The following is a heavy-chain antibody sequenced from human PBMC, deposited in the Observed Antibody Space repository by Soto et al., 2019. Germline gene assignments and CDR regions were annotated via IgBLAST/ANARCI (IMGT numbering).Heavy chain of an antibody. D-gene: IGHD3-16*01. V-gene: IGHV4-39*01. CDR2: MYYSGTT. CDR1: GGSISSSDFY. Sequence: SETLSLTCTVSGGSISSSDFYWGWLRQTPGKGLEFIGSMYYSGTTYYNPSLKSRVTISVDTSKNQFTLKLISVTAADTAVYYCAGVVSTGNWFAPWGEGALVPVSS. J-gene: IGHJ5*02. CDR3: AGVVSTGNWFAP.